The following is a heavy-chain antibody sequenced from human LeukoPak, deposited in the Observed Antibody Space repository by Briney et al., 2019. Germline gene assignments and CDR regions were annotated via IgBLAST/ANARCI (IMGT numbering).Heavy chain of an antibody. J-gene: IGHJ5*02. CDR2: IYYSGGT. V-gene: IGHV4-39*01. CDR1: GVTIGNNNYY. CDR3: ARHKDYDSTAHYWCFDP. Sequence: SETLSLTCSVSGVTIGNNNYYWGGIRQPPGKGREGMGSIYYSGGTYFNPSLKSRLPMSVARSKNQFSLRLSSVTAADTAVYYCARHKDYDSTAHYWCFDPWGQGTLVTVSS. D-gene: IGHD3-22*01.